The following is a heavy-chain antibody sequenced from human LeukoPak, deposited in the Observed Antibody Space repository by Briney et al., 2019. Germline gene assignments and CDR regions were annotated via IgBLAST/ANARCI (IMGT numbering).Heavy chain of an antibody. CDR2: ISSNGGST. CDR1: GFTFSSYA. J-gene: IGHJ3*01. CDR3: ARAGETRYSGSYID. D-gene: IGHD1-26*01. Sequence: PGGSLRLSCAASGFTFSSYAMHWVRQAPGKGLEYVSAISSNGGSTYYANSVKGRFTISRDNSKNTLYLQMGSLRAEDMAVYYCARAGETRYSGSYIDWGQGTMVTVSS. V-gene: IGHV3-64*01.